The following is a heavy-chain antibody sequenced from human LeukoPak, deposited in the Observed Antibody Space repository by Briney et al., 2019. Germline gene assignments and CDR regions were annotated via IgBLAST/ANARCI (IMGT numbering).Heavy chain of an antibody. CDR3: ANRLGTAGLRY. Sequence: WVRQTPXXGLXXVSTISSSGLMPDYADSVKGRFTVSRDSSKKTVFLHMSSLRVDDTAIYYCANRLGTAGLRYWGQGTLVSVSS. J-gene: IGHJ4*02. CDR2: ISSSGLMP. V-gene: IGHV3-23*01. D-gene: IGHD1-14*01.